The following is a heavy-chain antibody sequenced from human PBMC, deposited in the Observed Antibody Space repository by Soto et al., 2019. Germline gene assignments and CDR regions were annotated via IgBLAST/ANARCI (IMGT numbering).Heavy chain of an antibody. J-gene: IGHJ6*03. V-gene: IGHV1-18*01. Sequence: QDQLVQSGVEVKKPGASVKVSCKASGYSFTNYGITWVRQAPGQGFEGMGWISAYNGNTNYAQKFQGRVTLTTDACTRTAYLELRSMRSDYTAVYYCARDRGVAPPVAGNTHYYYYMDVWGKGTTVTVSS. D-gene: IGHD6-19*01. CDR2: ISAYNGNT. CDR1: GYSFTNYG. CDR3: ARDRGVAPPVAGNTHYYYYMDV.